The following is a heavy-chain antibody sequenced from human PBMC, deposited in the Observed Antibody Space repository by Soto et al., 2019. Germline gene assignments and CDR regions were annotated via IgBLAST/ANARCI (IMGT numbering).Heavy chain of an antibody. CDR1: GFTFSSYG. CDR3: ARDLVIVATIPYYYYGMDG. Sequence: QVQLVESGGGVVQPGRSLRLSCAASGFTFSSYGMHWVRQAPGKGLEWVAVIWYDGSNKYYADSVKGRFTISRDNSKNTLYLQMNSLRAEDTAVYYCARDLVIVATIPYYYYGMDGWGQGTTVTVSS. J-gene: IGHJ6*02. D-gene: IGHD5-12*01. CDR2: IWYDGSNK. V-gene: IGHV3-33*01.